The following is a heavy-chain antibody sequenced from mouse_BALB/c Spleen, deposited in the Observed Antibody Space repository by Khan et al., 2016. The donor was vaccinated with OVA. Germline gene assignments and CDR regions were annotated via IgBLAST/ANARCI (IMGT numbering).Heavy chain of an antibody. J-gene: IGHJ4*01. CDR3: ARENYYGSSDYTMDY. D-gene: IGHD1-1*01. V-gene: IGHV1S41*01. CDR1: GYTFTSYW. Sequence: DLVKPGASVKLSCKASGYTFTSYWINWIKQRPGQGLEWIGRISPGSGTPYYNEMFKGKATLTVDTSSSTAYIQLSSLAAEDSAVYYCARENYYGSSDYTMDYWGQGTSVTASA. CDR2: ISPGSGTP.